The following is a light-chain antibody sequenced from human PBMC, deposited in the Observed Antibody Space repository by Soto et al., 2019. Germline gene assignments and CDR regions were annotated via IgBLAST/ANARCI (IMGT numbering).Light chain of an antibody. V-gene: IGLV2-8*01. CDR3: SSYAGSSTPHVV. CDR2: EVT. CDR1: SRDVGAFNF. Sequence: QSALTQPPSASGSPGQSVTISCTGTSRDVGAFNFVSWYQQHPGKAPKPLIYEVTKRPSGVPDRFSASKSGNTASLTVSGLQAEDEADYYCSSYAGSSTPHVVFGGGTKLTVL. J-gene: IGLJ2*01.